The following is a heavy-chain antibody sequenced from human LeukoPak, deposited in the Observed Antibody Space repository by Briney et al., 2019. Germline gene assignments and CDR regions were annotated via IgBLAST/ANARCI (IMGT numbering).Heavy chain of an antibody. V-gene: IGHV4-34*01. D-gene: IGHD5-18*01. CDR2: INHSGST. J-gene: IGHJ3*02. CDR1: GGSIRSYY. Sequence: SETLSLTCTVSGGSIRSYYWSWIRQPPGKGLEWIGEINHSGSTNYNPSLKSRVTISVDTSKNQFSLKLSSVTAADTAVYYCARVRGYSYGYFSVAFDIWGQGTMVTVSS. CDR3: ARVRGYSYGYFSVAFDI.